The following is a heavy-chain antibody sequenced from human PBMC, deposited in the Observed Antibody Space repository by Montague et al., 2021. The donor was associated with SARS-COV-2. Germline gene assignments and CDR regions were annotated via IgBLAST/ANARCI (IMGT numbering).Heavy chain of an antibody. V-gene: IGHV3-13*01. D-gene: IGHD4-17*01. CDR2: IGTRGDT. CDR1: GFILSTYD. Sequence: SLRLSCAASGFILSTYDMHWVRQATGKGLEWVSAIGTRGDTYYPGSVKGRFTMSRENAENSLYLQMNSLRAEDTAVYYCARWRRDGDYGTYNYYGMDVWGQGATVTVSS. CDR3: ARWRRDGDYGTYNYYGMDV. J-gene: IGHJ6*02.